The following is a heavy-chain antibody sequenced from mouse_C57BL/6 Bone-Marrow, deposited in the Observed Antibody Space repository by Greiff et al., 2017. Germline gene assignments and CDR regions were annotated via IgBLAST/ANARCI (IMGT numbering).Heavy chain of an antibody. CDR1: GYSFTGYY. D-gene: IGHD1-1*01. V-gene: IGHV1-42*01. CDR3: ASPCITTVVAHYAMDY. Sequence: EVQLQQSGPELVKPGASVKISCKASGYSFTGYYMNWVKQSPEKSLEWIGEINPSTGGTTYNQKFKAKATLTVDKSSSTAYMQLKSLTSEVSAVYYWASPCITTVVAHYAMDYWGQGTSVTVSS. J-gene: IGHJ4*01. CDR2: INPSTGGT.